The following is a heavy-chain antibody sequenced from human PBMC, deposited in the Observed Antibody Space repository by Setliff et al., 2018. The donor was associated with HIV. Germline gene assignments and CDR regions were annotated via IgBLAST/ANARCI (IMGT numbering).Heavy chain of an antibody. CDR3: ARDLNSSPFDY. CDR2: INPNSGGT. D-gene: IGHD6-13*01. V-gene: IGHV1-2*06. Sequence: ASVKVSCKASGYTFTGYYMHWVRRAPGQGLEWMGRINPNSGGTNYAQKFQGRVTMTRDTSISTAYMELSRLRSDDTAVYYCARDLNSSPFDYWGQGTLVTVSS. CDR1: GYTFTGYY. J-gene: IGHJ4*02.